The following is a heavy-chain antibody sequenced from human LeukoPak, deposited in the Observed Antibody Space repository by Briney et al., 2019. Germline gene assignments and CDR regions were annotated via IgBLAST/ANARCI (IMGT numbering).Heavy chain of an antibody. J-gene: IGHJ4*02. Sequence: GGSLRLSCVASGFTFSSYGMHWVRQAPGKGMEWVAVTSNDGSSKYYTDSVKGRVTIARDNSKNTLYLQMNSLKAEDTAVYYCARGENSKTYPVSGYWGRGTLVTVSS. V-gene: IGHV3-30*03. CDR3: ARGENSKTYPVSGY. D-gene: IGHD2/OR15-2a*01. CDR1: GFTFSSYG. CDR2: TSNDGSSK.